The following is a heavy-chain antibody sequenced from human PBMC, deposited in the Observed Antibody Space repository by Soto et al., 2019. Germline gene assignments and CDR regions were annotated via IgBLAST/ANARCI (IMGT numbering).Heavy chain of an antibody. CDR2: IGPESGAT. CDR1: GYTFTGHY. CDR3: GRGRSGQIVVYY. D-gene: IGHD5-12*01. V-gene: IGHV1-2*02. J-gene: IGHJ4*02. Sequence: ASVKVSCKASGYTFTGHYIHRVRQAPEQGPEWMGEIGPESGATRYAQKFQGRVTMTREMSITTVYMEVNNLSPDDTAVYYCGRGRSGQIVVYYGGQGTPVTVSS.